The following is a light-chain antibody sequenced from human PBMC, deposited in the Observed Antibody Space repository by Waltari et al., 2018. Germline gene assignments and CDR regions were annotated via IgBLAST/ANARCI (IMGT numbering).Light chain of an antibody. CDR3: QQYGRSLT. V-gene: IGKV3-20*01. CDR2: GSS. Sequence: EIVLTQSPGPLSLSPGERATIPCRASQSVASSYLGWYQQKPGQAPRLLIFGSSKRATGIPDRFSGSWSGTDFTLTINGVEPEDFAVYYCQQYGRSLTFGGGTKVEI. J-gene: IGKJ4*01. CDR1: QSVASSY.